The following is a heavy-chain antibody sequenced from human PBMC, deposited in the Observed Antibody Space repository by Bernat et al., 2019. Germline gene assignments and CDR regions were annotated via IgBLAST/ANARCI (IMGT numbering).Heavy chain of an antibody. CDR1: GFTLSDYY. CDR3: ARGTSTSAPYMDV. Sequence: QVQLVESGGGLVKPGGSLRLSCAASGFTLSDYYMSWIRQAPGKGLEWISYICSSSSYTNYADSVKGRFTISRDNAKNSLYLQMNSLRAEDTAVYYCARGTSTSAPYMDVWGKGTTVTVSS. CDR2: ICSSSSYT. J-gene: IGHJ6*03. V-gene: IGHV3-11*05.